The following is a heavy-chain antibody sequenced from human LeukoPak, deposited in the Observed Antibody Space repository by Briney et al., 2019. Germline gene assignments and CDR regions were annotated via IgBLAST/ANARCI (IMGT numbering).Heavy chain of an antibody. CDR1: GFTFSSHW. D-gene: IGHD4-17*01. Sequence: GGSLRLSCAGSGFTFSSHWMGWVRQAPGKGLEWLANIKEDGHEKYYVDSVQGRFTIPRDNAKNSLFLQMDSLRAEDTAVYFCARHGYYVFDYWGQGTLVTVSP. V-gene: IGHV3-7*01. CDR3: ARHGYYVFDY. J-gene: IGHJ4*02. CDR2: IKEDGHEK.